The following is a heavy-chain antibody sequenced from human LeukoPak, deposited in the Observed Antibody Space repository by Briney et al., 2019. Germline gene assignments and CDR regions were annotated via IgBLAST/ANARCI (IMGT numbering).Heavy chain of an antibody. D-gene: IGHD1-26*01. CDR2: IYYSGST. V-gene: IGHV4-39*01. Sequence: SETLSLTCTVSGGSISSSSYYWGWIRQPPGKGLEWIGSIYYSGSTYYNPSLKSRVTISVDTSKNQFSLKLSSVTAADTAVYYCARHGVGATRSYFDYWGQGTLVTVSS. CDR1: GGSISSSSYY. CDR3: ARHGVGATRSYFDY. J-gene: IGHJ4*02.